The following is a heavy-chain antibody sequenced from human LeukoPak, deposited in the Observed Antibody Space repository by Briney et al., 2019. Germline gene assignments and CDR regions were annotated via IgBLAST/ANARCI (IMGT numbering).Heavy chain of an antibody. Sequence: PSETLSLTCTVSGVSINSHYLKWIRQPPGKGLEYIGDIHASGRTNYNPSLKSRVTMSVDTSKSQFSLKLSSVTAADTAVYYCVASPNQDFFDYWGQGPLVTVSS. CDR2: IHASGRT. CDR3: VASPNQDFFDY. CDR1: GVSINSHY. J-gene: IGHJ4*02. V-gene: IGHV4-4*09.